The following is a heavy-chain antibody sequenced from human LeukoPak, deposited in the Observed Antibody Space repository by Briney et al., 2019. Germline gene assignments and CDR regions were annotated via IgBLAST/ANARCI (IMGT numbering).Heavy chain of an antibody. CDR1: GLTFNNYA. Sequence: QPGGSLRLSCAASGLTFNNYAMSWVRQAPGKGLEWVAVIWYDGSNKYYADSVKGRFTISRDNSKNTLYLQMNSLRAEDTAVYYCAKDPSEYYYYMDAWGKGTTVTVSS. J-gene: IGHJ6*03. CDR3: AKDPSEYYYYMDA. D-gene: IGHD2-2*01. CDR2: IWYDGSNK. V-gene: IGHV3-33*06.